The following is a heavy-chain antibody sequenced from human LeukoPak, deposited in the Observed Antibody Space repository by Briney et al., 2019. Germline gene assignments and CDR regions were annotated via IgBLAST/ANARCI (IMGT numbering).Heavy chain of an antibody. CDR1: GYSISSGYY. V-gene: IGHV4-38-2*02. CDR2: IYHSGST. D-gene: IGHD1-26*01. Sequence: EPSETLSLTCTVSGYSISSGYYWGWIRQPPGKGLEWIGSIYHSGSTYYNPSLKSRVTISVDTSKNQFSLKLSSVTAADTAVYYCARVGWELQVPSFDYWGQGTLVTVSS. CDR3: ARVGWELQVPSFDY. J-gene: IGHJ4*02.